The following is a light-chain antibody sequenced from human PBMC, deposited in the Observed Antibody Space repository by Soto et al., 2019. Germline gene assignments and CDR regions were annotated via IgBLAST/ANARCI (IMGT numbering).Light chain of an antibody. V-gene: IGKV1-5*03. J-gene: IGKJ1*01. Sequence: DIHMTHSPSSLSASFGDMVTITCRASASISSWLAWYQQQPGKAPKLLIYKSSILENGVPSRFSGGGSGTEFTLTISSLQPDDFATYYCQQYGAFGQGTQVDIK. CDR2: KSS. CDR3: QQYGA. CDR1: ASISSW.